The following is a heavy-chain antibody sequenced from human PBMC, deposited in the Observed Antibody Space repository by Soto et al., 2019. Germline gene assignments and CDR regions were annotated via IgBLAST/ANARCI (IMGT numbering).Heavy chain of an antibody. J-gene: IGHJ6*02. CDR3: ATLAYYRSGNYYCRYGMNV. Sequence: GESLKISCKGSGYSFTSYWIGWVRQMPGKGLEWMGIIYPGDSDIRYSPAFLGLVTISVYKSISTSYPQWSSLKASDTAMYYCATLAYYRSGNYYCRYGMNVCGQGTTATVSS. D-gene: IGHD3-10*01. CDR2: IYPGDSDI. V-gene: IGHV5-51*01. CDR1: GYSFTSYW.